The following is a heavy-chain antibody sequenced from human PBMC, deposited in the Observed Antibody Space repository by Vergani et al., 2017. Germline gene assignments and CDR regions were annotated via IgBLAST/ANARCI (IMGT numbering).Heavy chain of an antibody. V-gene: IGHV4-34*02. J-gene: IGHJ4*02. CDR3: AVRPRVKLVGGVSVTKRTFDY. CDR1: GESFSSFY. CDR2: INNDGHN. Sequence: QVQLQQWGAGVVKPSGTLSLTCAVFGESFSSFYWSWIRQPPGKGLEWFGEINNDGHNNYNPSLESRVTVSRDTAKNQFSLNLMSVTAADTAMYYCAVRPRVKLVGGVSVTKRTFDYWSQGSLVTVSS. D-gene: IGHD3-16*01.